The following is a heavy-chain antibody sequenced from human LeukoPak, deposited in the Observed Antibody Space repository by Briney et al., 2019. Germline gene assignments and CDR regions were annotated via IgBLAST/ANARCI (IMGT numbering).Heavy chain of an antibody. D-gene: IGHD2-15*01. J-gene: IGHJ4*02. CDR1: GYTFTGYY. Sequence: ASVKVSCKASGYTFTGYYVHWARQAPGQGLEWMGWINPNSGGTNYAQKFQGRVTMTRDTSITTAYTELSSLRYDDTAVYYCARGSRNHFDFWGQGTLVTVSS. CDR2: INPNSGGT. V-gene: IGHV1-2*02. CDR3: ARGSRNHFDF.